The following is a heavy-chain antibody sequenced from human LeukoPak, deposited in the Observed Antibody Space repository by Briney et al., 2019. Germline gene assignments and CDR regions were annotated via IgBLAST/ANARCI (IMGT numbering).Heavy chain of an antibody. CDR1: GGSISSYY. Sequence: SETLSLTCTVSGGSISSYYWSWIRQPPGKGLEWIGYIYYSGSTNYNPSLKSRVTISVDTSKNQFSLKLSSVTAADTAVYYCARGRIAVAGGGFDCWGQGTLVTVSS. J-gene: IGHJ4*02. CDR3: ARGRIAVAGGGFDC. V-gene: IGHV4-59*01. D-gene: IGHD6-19*01. CDR2: IYYSGST.